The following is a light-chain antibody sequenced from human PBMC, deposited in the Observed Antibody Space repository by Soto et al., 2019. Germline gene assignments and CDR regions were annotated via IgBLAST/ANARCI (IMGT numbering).Light chain of an antibody. CDR2: DVS. J-gene: IGKJ1*01. CDR3: QQRSDWPWT. V-gene: IGKV3-11*01. Sequence: EILLTQSPGTLSLSPGERATLSCRASQSVRRDYLAWYQQKPGQAPKLLVYDVSNRDTGIPARFSGGGSGTDLTLTVSKLEPEDFEVYYCQQRSDWPWTFGQGTKVDIK. CDR1: QSVRRDY.